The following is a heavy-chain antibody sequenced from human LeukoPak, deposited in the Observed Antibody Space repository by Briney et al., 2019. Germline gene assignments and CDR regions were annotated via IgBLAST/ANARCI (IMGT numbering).Heavy chain of an antibody. D-gene: IGHD2-21*02. J-gene: IGHJ3*02. CDR2: IYYSGST. Sequence: SETLSLTCTVSGDSISDYYWNWIRQPPGKGLEWIGYIYYSGSTNYSPFLKSRVTISLDTSKNQFSLKLSSVTAADTAIYYCARRRKVPAPRAGDAFDIWGQGTMVTVSS. V-gene: IGHV4-59*08. CDR3: ARRRKVPAPRAGDAFDI. CDR1: GDSISDYY.